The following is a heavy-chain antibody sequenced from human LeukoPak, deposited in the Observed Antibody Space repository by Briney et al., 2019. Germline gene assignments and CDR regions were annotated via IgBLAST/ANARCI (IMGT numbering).Heavy chain of an antibody. CDR1: GFTFSSYS. V-gene: IGHV3-30*03. CDR2: MSYDGSNK. Sequence: PGGSLRLSCAASGFTFSSYSMNWVRQAPGKGLEWVAVMSYDGSNKYYADSVKGRFTISRDNSKNTLYLQMNSLRAEDTAVYYCTAGGGTAMVIDYWGQGTLVTVSS. D-gene: IGHD5-18*01. J-gene: IGHJ4*02. CDR3: TAGGGTAMVIDY.